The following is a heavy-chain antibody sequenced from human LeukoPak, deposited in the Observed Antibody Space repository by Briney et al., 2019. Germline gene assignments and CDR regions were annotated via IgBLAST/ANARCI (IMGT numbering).Heavy chain of an antibody. D-gene: IGHD3-9*01. CDR2: IYYSGST. V-gene: IGHV4-59*01. CDR1: GGSMSSYY. Sequence: PSETLSLTCSVSGGSMSSYYWSWIRQPPGKGLEWIGYIYYSGSTYYNPSLKSRVTISVDTSKNQFSLKLSSVTAADTAVYYCARVEYDILTGHFHYFNYWGQGSLVTVFS. CDR3: ARVEYDILTGHFHYFNY. J-gene: IGHJ4*02.